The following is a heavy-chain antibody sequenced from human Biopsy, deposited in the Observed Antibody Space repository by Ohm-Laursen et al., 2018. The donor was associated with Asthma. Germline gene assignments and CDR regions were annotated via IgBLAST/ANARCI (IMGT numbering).Heavy chain of an antibody. CDR2: MNTKSGNP. D-gene: IGHD3-10*01. V-gene: IGHV7-4-1*02. CDR1: GYAFSLYG. CDR3: ARGLIPIITVPGGPYSYDIGI. J-gene: IGHJ6*02. Sequence: ASVKVSCKASGYAFSLYGINWVRQAPGQGLEWMGWMNTKSGNPTSAPGFTGRFVLSSDTSVNTAYLEISSLQPEDTAVYYCARGLIPIITVPGGPYSYDIGIWGPGTTVTVSS.